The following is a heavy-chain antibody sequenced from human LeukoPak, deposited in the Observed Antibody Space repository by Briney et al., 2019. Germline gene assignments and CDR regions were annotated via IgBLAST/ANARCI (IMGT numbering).Heavy chain of an antibody. Sequence: GGSLRLSCAASGFTFSDYYMSWIRQAPGKGLEWVSYISSSGSTIYYADSVKGRFTISRDNAKNSLYLQMNSLRAENTAVYYGERGADGYNYYDYWGQGTLVTVSS. D-gene: IGHD5-24*01. J-gene: IGHJ4*02. V-gene: IGHV3-11*04. CDR2: ISSSGSTI. CDR3: ERGADGYNYYDY. CDR1: GFTFSDYY.